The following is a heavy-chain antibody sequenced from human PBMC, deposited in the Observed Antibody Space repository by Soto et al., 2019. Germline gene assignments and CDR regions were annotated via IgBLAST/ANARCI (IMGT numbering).Heavy chain of an antibody. CDR2: ISAYNGNT. D-gene: IGHD1-26*01. J-gene: IGHJ5*02. CDR1: GYTFTSYG. Sequence: QVQLVQSGAEVKKPGASVKVSCKASGYTFTSYGISWVRQAPGQGLEWMGWISAYNGNTNYAQKPQGRVTMTTDTSTRTAYMELRSLGSDDTAVYYCARASGSSYWFGPWCQGSLVTVSS. CDR3: ARASGSSYWFGP. V-gene: IGHV1-18*01.